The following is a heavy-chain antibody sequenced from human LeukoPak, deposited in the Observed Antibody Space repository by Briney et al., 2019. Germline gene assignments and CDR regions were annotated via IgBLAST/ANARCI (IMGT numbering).Heavy chain of an antibody. CDR2: IKQDGSEK. Sequence: GGSLRLSCAASGFTFSSYGMHWVRQAPGKGLEWVANIKQDGSEKYYVDSVKGRFTISRDNAKNSLYLQMNSLRAEDTAVYYCAREGDSGYDSVDYWGQGTLVTVSS. D-gene: IGHD5-12*01. CDR3: AREGDSGYDSVDY. CDR1: GFTFSSYG. J-gene: IGHJ4*02. V-gene: IGHV3-7*01.